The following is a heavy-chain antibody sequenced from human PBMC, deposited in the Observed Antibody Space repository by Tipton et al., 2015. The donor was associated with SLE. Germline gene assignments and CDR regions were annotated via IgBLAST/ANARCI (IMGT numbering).Heavy chain of an antibody. V-gene: IGHV4-61*08. D-gene: IGHD3-10*01. J-gene: IGHJ4*02. Sequence: LRLSCTVSGGSISSGGYYWSWIRQPPGKGLEWIGSAYHSGSTSYNPSLKSRVTISVDMSKNQFSLRLTSVTAADTAVYYCAREKRDYDSGSYYNPHFDYWGQGALVTVSS. CDR1: GGSISSGGYY. CDR2: AYHSGST. CDR3: AREKRDYDSGSYYNPHFDY.